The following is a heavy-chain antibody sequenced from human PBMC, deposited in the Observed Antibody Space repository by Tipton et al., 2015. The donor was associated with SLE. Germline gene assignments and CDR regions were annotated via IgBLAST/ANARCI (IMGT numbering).Heavy chain of an antibody. V-gene: IGHV4-61*02. CDR1: GVSIMSGGYY. CDR2: IYSNGAT. J-gene: IGHJ5*02. Sequence: LSCNVSGVSIMSGGYYWTWIRQPAGRGLEWIGRIYSNGATNYNPSLMSRVTISVDTPKNQFSLKLTSVTAADTAVYYCARDLGSPGNWFDPWGQGTLVTVSS. D-gene: IGHD1-26*01. CDR3: ARDLGSPGNWFDP.